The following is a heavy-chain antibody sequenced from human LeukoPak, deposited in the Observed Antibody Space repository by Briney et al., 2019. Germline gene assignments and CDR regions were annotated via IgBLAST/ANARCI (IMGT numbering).Heavy chain of an antibody. CDR1: GYIFTSYG. CDR2: INPNSGGT. CDR3: ASDYSSGWYLDY. V-gene: IGHV1-2*02. J-gene: IGHJ4*02. D-gene: IGHD6-19*01. Sequence: ASVKVSCKASGYIFTSYGISWMRQAPGQGLEWMGWINPNSGGTNYAQKFQGRVTMTRDTSISTAYMELSRLRSDDTAVYYCASDYSSGWYLDYWGQGTLVTVSS.